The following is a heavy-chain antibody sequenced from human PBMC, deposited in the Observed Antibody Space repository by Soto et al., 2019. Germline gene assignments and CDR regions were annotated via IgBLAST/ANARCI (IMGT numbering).Heavy chain of an antibody. Sequence: QVQLVESGGGVVQPGRSLRLSCAASGFTFSSYGMHWVRQAPGKGPEWVAVISYDGDNKYYADSVKGRFTISRDNSKNTLYLQMNSVRAEDRAVYYCAKGSEQQLVDLIDFWGQGTTVTVSS. CDR3: AKGSEQQLVDLIDF. V-gene: IGHV3-30*18. J-gene: IGHJ6*02. CDR1: GFTFSSYG. D-gene: IGHD6-13*01. CDR2: ISYDGDNK.